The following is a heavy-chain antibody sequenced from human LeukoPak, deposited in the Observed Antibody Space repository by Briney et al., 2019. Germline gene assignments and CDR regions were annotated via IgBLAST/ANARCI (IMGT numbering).Heavy chain of an antibody. D-gene: IGHD3-3*01. CDR2: INHSGST. CDR1: GGSFSGYY. J-gene: IGHJ5*02. CDR3: ARESSHRISSWFDP. Sequence: SETLSLTCAVYGGSFSGYYWSWIRQPPGKGLEWIGEINHSGSTNYNPSLKSRVTISVDTSKNQFSLKLSSVTAADTAVCYCARESSHRISSWFDPWGQGTLVTVSS. V-gene: IGHV4-34*01.